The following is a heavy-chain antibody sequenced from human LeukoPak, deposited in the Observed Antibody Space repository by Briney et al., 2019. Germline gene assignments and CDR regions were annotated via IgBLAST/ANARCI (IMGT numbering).Heavy chain of an antibody. CDR1: GFTSSIYR. J-gene: IGHJ6*03. CDR2: ITNTGSYK. Sequence: PGGSLRLSCTASGFTSSIYRMSWVRQAPGKGLEWVSSITNTGSYKYYADSLKGRFTISRDNAKNSLYLQLNSLRVEDTAVYYCARDDLPEYYMDVWGQGTTVTVSS. CDR3: ARDDLPEYYMDV. V-gene: IGHV3-21*01.